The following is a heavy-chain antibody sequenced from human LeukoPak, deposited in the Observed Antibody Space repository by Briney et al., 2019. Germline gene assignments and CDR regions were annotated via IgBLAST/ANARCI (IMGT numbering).Heavy chain of an antibody. CDR3: ARDVRYYGSGSYYKVFDP. CDR1: GGSISSSSYS. D-gene: IGHD3-10*01. J-gene: IGHJ5*02. Sequence: SETLSLTCTVSGGSISSSSYSWGWIRQPPGKGLEWIGSIYYSGSTYYNPSLKSRVTISVDTSKNQFSLKLSSVTAADTAVYYCARDVRYYGSGSYYKVFDPRGQGTLVTVSS. CDR2: IYYSGST. V-gene: IGHV4-39*07.